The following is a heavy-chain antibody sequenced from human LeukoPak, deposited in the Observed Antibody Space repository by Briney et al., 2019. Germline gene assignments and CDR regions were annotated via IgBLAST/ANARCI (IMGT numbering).Heavy chain of an antibody. CDR1: GGAISGYY. CDR2: IHHRGST. Sequence: PSETLSLTCTVSGGAISGYYWNWIRQPPGKGPEWIGHIHHRGSTNYNPSLQSRVTISLDTPKKQFSLKLSSVTAADTAVYYCARDLGGEPLRVAFAIWGQGTMVTVSS. J-gene: IGHJ3*02. D-gene: IGHD3-16*01. V-gene: IGHV4-4*08. CDR3: ARDLGGEPLRVAFAI.